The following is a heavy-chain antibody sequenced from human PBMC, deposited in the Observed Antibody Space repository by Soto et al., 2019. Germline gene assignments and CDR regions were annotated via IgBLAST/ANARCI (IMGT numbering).Heavy chain of an antibody. Sequence: PGDSVRVSCEASGYTFTAYYIHWVRQAPGQGLEWMGWINPRFGDTSYAQDFQGRVSMTRDTSISTVYMELSRLTSDDTAIYYCARNMDYYYGPGSGNGHGFWGQGTTVTVFS. J-gene: IGHJ6*02. CDR1: GYTFTAYY. CDR2: INPRFGDT. V-gene: IGHV1-2*02. D-gene: IGHD3-10*01. CDR3: ARNMDYYYGPGSGNGHGF.